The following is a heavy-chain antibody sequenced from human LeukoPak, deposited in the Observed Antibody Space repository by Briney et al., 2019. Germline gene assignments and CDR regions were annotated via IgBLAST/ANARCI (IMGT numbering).Heavy chain of an antibody. CDR2: IYPGDSDT. CDR1: GYSFTNYW. CDR3: ARDRDNRRGLDAFDI. Sequence: GESLKISCKGSGYSFTNYWIAWVHQMPGKGLEWMGIIYPGDSDTRYSPSFQGQVTISADKSISTAYLQWSSLKASDTAMYYCARDRDNRRGLDAFDIWGQGTMVTVSS. D-gene: IGHD2-15*01. V-gene: IGHV5-51*07. J-gene: IGHJ3*02.